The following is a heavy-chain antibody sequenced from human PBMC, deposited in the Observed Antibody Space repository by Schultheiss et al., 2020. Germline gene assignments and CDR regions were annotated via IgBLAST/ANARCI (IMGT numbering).Heavy chain of an antibody. Sequence: SETLSLTCRVSGGSVIRFYWRWIRQSPGKGLEWIGDIYYSASTRYNSSLKSRVTISVDTSKNEVSLKVTSVTPADTAVYYCAGGNSEWYYCDYWGQGHLVTVSS. CDR2: IYYSAST. CDR1: GGSVIRFY. CDR3: AGGNSEWYYCDY. J-gene: IGHJ4*02. V-gene: IGHV4-59*02. D-gene: IGHD5-12*01.